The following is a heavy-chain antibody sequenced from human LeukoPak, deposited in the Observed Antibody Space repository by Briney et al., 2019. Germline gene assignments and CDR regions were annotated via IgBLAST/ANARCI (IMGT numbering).Heavy chain of an antibody. V-gene: IGHV3-73*01. CDR1: AFTFSGSA. D-gene: IGHD3-9*01. CDR3: AKLTNRGLRYFDWLFRSYFDY. Sequence: PGGSLRLSCAASAFTFSGSAIHWVRQASGKGLEWVGRIRSKANNYATAYAASVEGRFTISRDDSKSTAYLQMNSLRAEDTAVYYCAKLTNRGLRYFDWLFRSYFDYWGQGTLVTVSS. J-gene: IGHJ4*02. CDR2: IRSKANNYAT.